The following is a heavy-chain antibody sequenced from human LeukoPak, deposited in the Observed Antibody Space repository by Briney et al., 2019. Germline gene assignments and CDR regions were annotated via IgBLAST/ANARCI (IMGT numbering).Heavy chain of an antibody. V-gene: IGHV3-53*01. D-gene: IGHD3-22*01. Sequence: GSLRLSCTVSGFTVSSNSMSWVRQAPGQGLEWVSFIYSGGNTHNPDSVKGRFTISRDNTKNTLYLQVNSVRAEDTAVYYCARRAGDYSHPYDYWGQGTLVTVSS. CDR2: IYSGGNT. CDR1: GFTVSSNS. CDR3: ARRAGDYSHPYDY. J-gene: IGHJ4*02.